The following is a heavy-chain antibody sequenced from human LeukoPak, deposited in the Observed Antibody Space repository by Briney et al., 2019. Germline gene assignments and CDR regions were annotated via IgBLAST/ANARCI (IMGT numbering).Heavy chain of an antibody. CDR2: IYYSGST. CDR1: GGSIRSYY. V-gene: IGHV4-59*01. Sequence: SETLSLTCTVSGGSIRSYYWSWLRQPPGKGLEWIGYIYYSGSTNYNPSLKSRVTISVDTSKNQFSLKLSSVTAADTAVYYCARDLRHELDNWFDPWGQGTLVTVSS. D-gene: IGHD6-6*01. J-gene: IGHJ5*02. CDR3: ARDLRHELDNWFDP.